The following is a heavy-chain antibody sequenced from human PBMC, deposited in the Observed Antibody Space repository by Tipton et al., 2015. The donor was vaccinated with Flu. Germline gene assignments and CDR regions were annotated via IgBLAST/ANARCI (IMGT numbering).Heavy chain of an antibody. D-gene: IGHD1-7*01. CDR2: IYYSGST. V-gene: IGHV4-59*01. CDR1: GGSISSYY. CDR3: ARESPELELGGLDI. Sequence: LRLSCTVSGGSISSYYWSWIRQPPGKGLEWIGYIYYSGSTNYNPSLKSRVTISVDTSKNQFSLKLSSVTAADTAAYYCARESPELELGGLDIWGQGTMVTVSS. J-gene: IGHJ3*02.